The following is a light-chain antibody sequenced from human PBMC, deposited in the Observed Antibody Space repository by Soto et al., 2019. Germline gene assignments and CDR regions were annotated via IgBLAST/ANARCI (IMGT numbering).Light chain of an antibody. J-gene: IGKJ1*01. CDR2: GAS. V-gene: IGKV3-20*01. CDR3: QQYGSSPRT. Sequence: ILLTQSPGTLSLSPGEKATVSCRASQSVSSSHLAWYQQKPGQAPRLLIPGASSRATGIPDRFTGSGSGTDFTLTISRLEPEDFAVYYCQQYGSSPRTFGQGTKADIK. CDR1: QSVSSSH.